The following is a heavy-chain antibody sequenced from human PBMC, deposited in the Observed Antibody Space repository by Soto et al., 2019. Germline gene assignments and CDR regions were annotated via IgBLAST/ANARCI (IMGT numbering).Heavy chain of an antibody. Sequence: SVKPSCKASGYTFSTYTITWIRQAPGQGLEWMGGIIPRSATSNYAQKFQGRVTITADESTNTAYMELSSLRSEDTAVYYCAREGLVLVPTTVNSDYYYYARDVWGQGTTVTVSS. CDR3: AREGLVLVPTTVNSDYYYYARDV. V-gene: IGHV1-69*13. CDR2: IIPRSATS. J-gene: IGHJ6*02. D-gene: IGHD2-2*01. CDR1: GYTFSTYT.